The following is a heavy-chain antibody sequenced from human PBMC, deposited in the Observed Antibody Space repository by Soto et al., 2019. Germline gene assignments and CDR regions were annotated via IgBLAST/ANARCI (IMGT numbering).Heavy chain of an antibody. J-gene: IGHJ4*02. CDR1: GFTFSDYA. D-gene: IGHD6-13*01. CDR2: ISGSGGST. Sequence: GESLKISCAASGFTFSDYAMYWVRQAPGKGLEWVSTISGSGGSTYYADSVKGRFTISRDNSKNALYLQMNSLRAEDTAVYYCAKDQGSSWYEIDYWGQGTLVTVSS. CDR3: AKDQGSSWYEIDY. V-gene: IGHV3-23*01.